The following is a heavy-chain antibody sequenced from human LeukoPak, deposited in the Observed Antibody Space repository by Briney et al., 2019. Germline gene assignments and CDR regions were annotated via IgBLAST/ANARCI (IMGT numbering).Heavy chain of an antibody. CDR2: MSPNSGDT. CDR1: GYTFTSYD. CDR3: ARGPPNWGFDF. V-gene: IGHV1-8*01. J-gene: IGHJ4*02. D-gene: IGHD7-27*01. Sequence: GASVNVSCKASGYTFTSYDINWVRHAPGQGLEWMGWMSPNSGDTGYAQKFQGRVTMTRDTSISTAFMELASLRSEDTAVYYCARGPPNWGFDFWGQGALVTVSS.